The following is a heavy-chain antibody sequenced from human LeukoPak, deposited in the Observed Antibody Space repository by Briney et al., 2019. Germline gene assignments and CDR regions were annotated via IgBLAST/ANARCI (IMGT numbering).Heavy chain of an antibody. CDR3: ARDRGGSGYYYFDY. D-gene: IGHD6-19*01. V-gene: IGHV3-30-3*01. Sequence: PGRSLRLSCAASGFTFNIYALHWVRRAPGKGLEWVAAISYDGSNKYYADSVKGRFTISRDNSRNTLYLQMNSLKPEDTAVYFCARDRGGSGYYYFDYWGQGTLVTVSS. CDR2: ISYDGSNK. CDR1: GFTFNIYA. J-gene: IGHJ4*02.